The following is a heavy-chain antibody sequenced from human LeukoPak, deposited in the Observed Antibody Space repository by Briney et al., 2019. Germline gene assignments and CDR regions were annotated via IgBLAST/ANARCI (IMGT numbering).Heavy chain of an antibody. D-gene: IGHD6-13*01. CDR3: ARGRSSSYSKYGMDV. J-gene: IGHJ6*02. Sequence: PGGSLRLSCAASGFTFSSYGMHWVRQAPGKGLEWVAVISYDGSNKYYADSVKGRFTISRDNSKNTLYLQMNSLRAEDTAVYYCARGRSSSYSKYGMDVWGQGTTVTVSS. V-gene: IGHV3-30*03. CDR1: GFTFSSYG. CDR2: ISYDGSNK.